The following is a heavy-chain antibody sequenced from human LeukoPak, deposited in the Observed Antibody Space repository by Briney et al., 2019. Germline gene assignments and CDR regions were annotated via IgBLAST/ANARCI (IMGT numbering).Heavy chain of an antibody. CDR1: GGSISSGGYY. D-gene: IGHD5-18*01. CDR3: AREKGTGYSYGHYYGMDV. CDR2: IYYSGST. J-gene: IGHJ6*02. Sequence: SETPSLTCTVSGGSISSGGYYWSWIRQHLGKGLEWIGYIYYSGSTNYNPSLKSRVTISVDTSKNQFSLKLSSATAADTAVYYCAREKGTGYSYGHYYGMDVWGQGTTVTVSS. V-gene: IGHV4-61*08.